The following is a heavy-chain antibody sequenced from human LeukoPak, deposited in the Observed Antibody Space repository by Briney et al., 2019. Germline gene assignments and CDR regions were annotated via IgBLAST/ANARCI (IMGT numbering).Heavy chain of an antibody. CDR3: AKDSGYCASTTCRLAN. CDR1: GFTFGDYA. V-gene: IGHV3-23*01. Sequence: GGSLRLSCTASGFTFGDYAMSWVRQAPGKGLEWVSAISDGGASTYYADSVKGRFTISRDNSRNTLYLQMDSLRVEDTAIYYCAKDSGYCASTTCRLANWGQGTLVTVSS. J-gene: IGHJ4*02. D-gene: IGHD2-2*01. CDR2: ISDGGAST.